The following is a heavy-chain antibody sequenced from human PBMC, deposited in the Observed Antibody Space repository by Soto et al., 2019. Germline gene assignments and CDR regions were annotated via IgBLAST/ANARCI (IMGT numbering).Heavy chain of an antibody. CDR1: GATFSSYA. V-gene: IGHV1-69*13. CDR2: IIPIFGTA. CDR3: ARETPIVVVPAAIWDYYYGMDV. D-gene: IGHD2-2*02. J-gene: IGHJ6*02. Sequence: SVKVSCKASGATFSSYAISWVRQAPGQGLEWMGGIIPIFGTANYAQKFQGRVTITADESTSTAYMELSSLRSEDTAVYYCARETPIVVVPAAIWDYYYGMDVWGQGTTVTVSS.